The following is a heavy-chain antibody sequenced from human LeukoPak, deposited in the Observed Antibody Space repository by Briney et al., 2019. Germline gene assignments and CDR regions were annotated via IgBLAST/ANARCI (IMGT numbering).Heavy chain of an antibody. CDR1: GFTFSSYA. Sequence: GGSLRLSCAASGFTFSSYAMSWVRQAPGKGLEWVSAISGSGGSTYYADSVKGRFTISTDNSKNTLYLQMNSLGAEDTAVYYRAKERTIAAAGYDYWGQGTLVTVSS. D-gene: IGHD6-13*01. V-gene: IGHV3-23*01. CDR3: AKERTIAAAGYDY. J-gene: IGHJ4*02. CDR2: ISGSGGST.